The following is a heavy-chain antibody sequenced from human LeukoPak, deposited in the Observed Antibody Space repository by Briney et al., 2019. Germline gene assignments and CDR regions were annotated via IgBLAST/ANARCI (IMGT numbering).Heavy chain of an antibody. D-gene: IGHD6-13*01. J-gene: IGHJ4*02. Sequence: PGGSLRLSCAASGFTFSSYEMNWVRQAPGKGLEWVSYISSSGSTIYYADSVKGRITISRDNAKNSLYLQMNSLRAEDTAVYYCARDWKVAAAGMGGFDYWGQGTLVTVSS. V-gene: IGHV3-48*03. CDR1: GFTFSSYE. CDR3: ARDWKVAAAGMGGFDY. CDR2: ISSSGSTI.